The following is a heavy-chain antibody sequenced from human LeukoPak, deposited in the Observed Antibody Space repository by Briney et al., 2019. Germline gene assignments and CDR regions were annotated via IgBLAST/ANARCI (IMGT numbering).Heavy chain of an antibody. CDR3: ARALNRVPGHWFDP. CDR1: GGSISSHY. CDR2: IYHNGNS. Sequence: SETLSLTCSISGGSISSHYWSWIRQPPGKGLEWIGFIYHNGNSNYNPSLKSRVTISVDTSKNQFSLKVTSVTAADTAIYYCARALNRVPGHWFDPWGQGTLVTVSS. V-gene: IGHV4-59*11. D-gene: IGHD1-1*01. J-gene: IGHJ5*02.